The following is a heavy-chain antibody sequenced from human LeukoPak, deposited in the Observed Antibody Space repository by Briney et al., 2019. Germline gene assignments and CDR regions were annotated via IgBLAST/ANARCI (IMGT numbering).Heavy chain of an antibody. CDR1: GFTFSSYT. J-gene: IGHJ4*02. CDR3: ARVVWEVSGVTAHFDY. Sequence: GGSLRLSCAASGFTFSSYTMNWVRQAPGKGLEWVSYISSSGITIYYADSVKGRFTISRDNAKNSLYLQMNILRAEDTAVYYCARVVWEVSGVTAHFDYWGQGTLVTVSS. D-gene: IGHD1-26*01. CDR2: ISSSGITI. V-gene: IGHV3-48*01.